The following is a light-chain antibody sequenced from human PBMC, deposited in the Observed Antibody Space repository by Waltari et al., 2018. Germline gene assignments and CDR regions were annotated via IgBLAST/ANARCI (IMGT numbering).Light chain of an antibody. CDR1: QTFSSSY. Sequence: EIVLTQSPGNLSLSPGERATLAGRASQTFSSSYLAWYQQKPGQAPRLLIYGASTRAAGCPVRFSGSGSGTDFTLTISRLEPEDFAVYYCQHYGTSPPLTFGGGTKVEIK. V-gene: IGKV3-20*01. J-gene: IGKJ4*01. CDR2: GAS. CDR3: QHYGTSPPLT.